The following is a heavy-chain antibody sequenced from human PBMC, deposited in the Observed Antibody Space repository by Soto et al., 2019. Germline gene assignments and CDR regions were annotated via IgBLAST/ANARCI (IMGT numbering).Heavy chain of an antibody. V-gene: IGHV1-69*13. CDR2: IIPIFGTA. D-gene: IGHD4-17*01. CDR3: ARDVAYGGNSLHWFDH. J-gene: IGHJ5*02. Sequence: SVKVSCKASGGTFSSYASSWVRQAPGQRLEWMGGIIPIFGTANYAQKFQGRVTNTADESTSTAYMELSTLRSEDTAVYYCARDVAYGGNSLHWFDHWGQGTLVTVSS. CDR1: GGTFSSYA.